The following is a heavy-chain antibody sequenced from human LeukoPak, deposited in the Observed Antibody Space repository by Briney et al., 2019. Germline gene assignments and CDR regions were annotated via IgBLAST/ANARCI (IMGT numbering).Heavy chain of an antibody. CDR2: TNYRSEWYI. J-gene: IGHJ4*02. Sequence: SQTLSLTCAISGDSVSSNSAAWNWIRQSPSRGLEWLGRTNYRSEWYIDYAVSVKSRITINPDTSENQFSLKLSSVTAADTAVYYCARGKVVRERWLQFFDYWGQGTLVTVSS. CDR3: ARGKVVRERWLQFFDY. CDR1: GDSVSSNSAA. V-gene: IGHV6-1*01. D-gene: IGHD5-24*01.